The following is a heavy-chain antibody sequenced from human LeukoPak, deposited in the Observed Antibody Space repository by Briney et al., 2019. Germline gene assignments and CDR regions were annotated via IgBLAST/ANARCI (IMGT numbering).Heavy chain of an antibody. CDR3: ARGGYDSSGSYKMDY. J-gene: IGHJ4*02. D-gene: IGHD3-22*01. Sequence: PSETLSLTCAVYGGSFSGYYWSWIRKPPGKGLEWIGEINHCGSTNYNASLKSRVTISVDTTKNKFSLKLSSVTAAATAVYYCARGGYDSSGSYKMDYWGQGTLVTVSS. CDR2: INHCGST. CDR1: GGSFSGYY. V-gene: IGHV4-34*01.